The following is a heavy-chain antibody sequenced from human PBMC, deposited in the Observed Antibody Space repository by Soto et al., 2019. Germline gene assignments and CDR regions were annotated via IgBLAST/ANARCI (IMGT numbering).Heavy chain of an antibody. CDR1: GYSISSSNW. J-gene: IGHJ4*02. V-gene: IGHV4-28*01. D-gene: IGHD6-19*01. CDR3: AGNSGWIDY. CDR2: IYYSGST. Sequence: QVQLQESDPGLVKPSDTLSLTCAVSGYSISSSNWWCWIRQPPGKGLEWIGYIYYSGSTYYNPSLQSRVTMSVDTSKNQFSLKRRSVTAVDTAVYYCAGNSGWIDYWGQGTLVTVSS.